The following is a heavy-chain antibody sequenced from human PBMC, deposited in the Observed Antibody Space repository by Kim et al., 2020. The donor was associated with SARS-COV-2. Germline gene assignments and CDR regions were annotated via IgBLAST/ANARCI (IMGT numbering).Heavy chain of an antibody. J-gene: IGHJ4*02. V-gene: IGHV3-23*01. CDR3: AAADY. CDR2: ISASGVRT. CDR1: GFTFSGFS. Sequence: GGSLRLSCAASGFTFSGFSMSWARQAPGKGLEWVSTISASGVRTHYADSVKGRFTISRDNSKNTLFLQMNSLRGEDTAVYYCAAADYWGQGALVTVFS.